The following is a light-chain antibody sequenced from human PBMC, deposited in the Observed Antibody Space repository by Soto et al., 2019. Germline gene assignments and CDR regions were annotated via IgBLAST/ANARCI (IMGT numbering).Light chain of an antibody. V-gene: IGKV3-20*01. CDR1: ESLSPHS. Sequence: VLTQSPATLSLSPGERATLSCRASESLSPHSIAWYQQKPGQAPRLLIYGPSGRATGIPDRISGSGSGTDFTLTISGLEPEDFAMYYCQQFQSSLRTFGQGTKVDIK. CDR2: GPS. CDR3: QQFQSSLRT. J-gene: IGKJ1*01.